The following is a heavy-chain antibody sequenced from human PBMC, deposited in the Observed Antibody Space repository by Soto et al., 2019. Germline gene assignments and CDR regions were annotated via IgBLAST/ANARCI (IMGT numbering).Heavy chain of an antibody. Sequence: GGSLRLSCAASGFTFSSYAMSWVRQAPGKGLEWVSAISGSGGSTYYADSVKGRFTISRDNSKNTLYLQMNSLRAEDTAVYYCAKSSVPVVVVAADYWGQGTLVTVSS. CDR2: ISGSGGST. D-gene: IGHD2-15*01. V-gene: IGHV3-23*01. CDR3: AKSSVPVVVVAADY. CDR1: GFTFSSYA. J-gene: IGHJ4*02.